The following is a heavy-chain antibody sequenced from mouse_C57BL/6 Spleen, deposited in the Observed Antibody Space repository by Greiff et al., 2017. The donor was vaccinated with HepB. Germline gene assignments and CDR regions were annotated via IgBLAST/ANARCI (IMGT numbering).Heavy chain of an antibody. J-gene: IGHJ2*01. Sequence: EVMLVESGGDLVKPGGSLKLSCAASGFTFSSYGMSWVRQTPDKRLEWVATISSGGSYTYYPDSVKGRFTISRDNAKNTLYLQMSSLKSEDTAMYYCASLSVYDYDGSDYWGQGTTLTVSS. CDR1: GFTFSSYG. V-gene: IGHV5-6*01. CDR2: ISSGGSYT. CDR3: ASLSVYDYDGSDY. D-gene: IGHD2-4*01.